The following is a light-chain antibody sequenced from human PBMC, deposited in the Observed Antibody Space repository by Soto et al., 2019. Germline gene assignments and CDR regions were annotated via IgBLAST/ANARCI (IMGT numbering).Light chain of an antibody. CDR2: DAS. CDR1: QSFPTG. J-gene: IGKJ4*01. V-gene: IGKV3-11*01. Sequence: EILLTQAPVTLSLSPGERATRSCLSSQSFPTGLAWYQQKPCQAPRLLIYDASKRATGIPARFSGSGSGTDFTLTISILEPEDVAVYYCQQRTNWPLTFGGGTKVEIK. CDR3: QQRTNWPLT.